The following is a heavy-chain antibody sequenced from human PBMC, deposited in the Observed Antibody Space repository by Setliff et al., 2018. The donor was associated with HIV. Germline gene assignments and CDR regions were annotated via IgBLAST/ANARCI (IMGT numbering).Heavy chain of an antibody. Sequence: GASVKVSCKASGGTFSSYPISWVRQAPGQGLELMGGIIPIFGTTHYAQKFQGRVTVTADESTSTAYMQLSSLRSDDTAVYYCARGRNYDSSGYGDYYYYMDVWGKGTTVTVSS. CDR3: ARGRNYDSSGYGDYYYYMDV. CDR2: IIPIFGTT. V-gene: IGHV1-69*13. CDR1: GGTFSSYP. D-gene: IGHD3-22*01. J-gene: IGHJ6*03.